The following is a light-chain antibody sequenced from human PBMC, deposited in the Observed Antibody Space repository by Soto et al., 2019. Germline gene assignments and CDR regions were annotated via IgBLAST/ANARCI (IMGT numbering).Light chain of an antibody. CDR3: QQYNSYFQT. V-gene: IGKV1-5*01. CDR1: QSISSG. Sequence: DIQMTQSPSTLSASLGDRVTITCRASQSISSGLAWYQQKPGKAPKVLIYDASSLQSGVPSRFSGSGSGTDFTLSISSLQPDDSATYYCQQYNSYFQTFGRGTKVDIK. J-gene: IGKJ1*01. CDR2: DAS.